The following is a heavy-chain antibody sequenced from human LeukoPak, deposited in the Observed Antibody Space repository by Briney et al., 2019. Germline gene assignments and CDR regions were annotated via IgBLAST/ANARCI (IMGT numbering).Heavy chain of an antibody. CDR1: GYSISSGYY. CDR3: ARHGTPGIAAAVNY. D-gene: IGHD6-13*01. Sequence: SETLSLTCAVSGYSISSGYYWGWIRQPPGKGLEWIGSIHHSGSTNYNPSLKSRVTISVDTSKNQFSLKLSSVTAADTAVYYCARHGTPGIAAAVNYWGQGTLVTVSS. CDR2: IHHSGST. J-gene: IGHJ4*02. V-gene: IGHV4-38-2*01.